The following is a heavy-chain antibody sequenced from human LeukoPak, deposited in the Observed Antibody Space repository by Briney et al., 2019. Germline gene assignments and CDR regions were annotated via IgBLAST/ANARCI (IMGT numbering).Heavy chain of an antibody. CDR3: AKGASSGWYADAFDI. D-gene: IGHD6-19*01. J-gene: IGHJ3*02. CDR2: ISGSGGST. V-gene: IGHV3-23*01. Sequence: KSGGSLRLSCAASGFTFKTYVMTWVRQAPGKGLEWVSAISGSGGSTYYADSVKGRFTISRDSSKNTLYLQMNSLRVDDTAVYYCAKGASSGWYADAFDIWGQGTMVTVSS. CDR1: GFTFKTYV.